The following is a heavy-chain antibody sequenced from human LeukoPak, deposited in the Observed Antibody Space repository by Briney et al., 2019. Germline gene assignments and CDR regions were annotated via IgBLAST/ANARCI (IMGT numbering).Heavy chain of an antibody. CDR1: GYTFTSYY. Sequence: ASVKVSCKASGYTFTSYYMHWVRQAPGQGLEWMGIINPSGGSTSYAQKFRGRVTMTRDTSTSTVYMELSSLRSEDTAVYYCARDRVTVTYYYYYYGMDVWGQGTTVTVSS. V-gene: IGHV1-46*01. CDR3: ARDRVTVTYYYYYYGMDV. D-gene: IGHD4-17*01. J-gene: IGHJ6*02. CDR2: INPSGGST.